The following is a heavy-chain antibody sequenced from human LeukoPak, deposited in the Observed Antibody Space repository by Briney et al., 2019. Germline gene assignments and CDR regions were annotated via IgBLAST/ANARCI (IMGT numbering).Heavy chain of an antibody. D-gene: IGHD1-26*01. CDR1: GYSISSGYY. J-gene: IGHJ4*02. CDR3: VSTQGWELRDY. CDR2: IYHSGST. V-gene: IGHV4-38-2*02. Sequence: PSETLSLTRTVSGYSISSGYYWGWIRQPPGKGLEWIGSIYHSGSTYYNPSLKSRVTISVDTSKNQFSLKLSSVTAADTAVYYCVSTQGWELRDYWGQGTLVTVSS.